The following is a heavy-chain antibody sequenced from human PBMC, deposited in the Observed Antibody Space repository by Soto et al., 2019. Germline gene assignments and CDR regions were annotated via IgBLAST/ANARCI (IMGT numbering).Heavy chain of an antibody. CDR3: ARRDGSSSSLDY. J-gene: IGHJ4*02. CDR1: GGSISSSSYY. Sequence: ETLSLTCTVSGGSISSSSYYWGWVRQPPGKGLEWIGSIYYSGSTYYNPSLKSRVTISVDTSKNQFSLKLSSVTAADTAVYYCARRDGSSSSLDYWGQGTLVTVSS. V-gene: IGHV4-39*01. D-gene: IGHD6-6*01. CDR2: IYYSGST.